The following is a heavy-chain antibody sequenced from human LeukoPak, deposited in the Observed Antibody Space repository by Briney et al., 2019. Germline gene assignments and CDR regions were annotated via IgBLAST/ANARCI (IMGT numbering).Heavy chain of an antibody. V-gene: IGHV1-2*02. J-gene: IGHJ4*02. CDR1: GYTFTGYY. CDR3: PSSPPRVVLLDY. Sequence: ASVKVSCKGSGYTFTGYYMHSVRQAPGEGREGMGWINPNSGGTNYAQRFQGRVTMTRDTCLSTAYVELSGLRSGDTAVYDCPSSPPRVVLLDYWGQGTLVKVSS. D-gene: IGHD2-15*01. CDR2: INPNSGGT.